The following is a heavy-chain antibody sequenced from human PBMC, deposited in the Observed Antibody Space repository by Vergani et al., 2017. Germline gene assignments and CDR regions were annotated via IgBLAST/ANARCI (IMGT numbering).Heavy chain of an antibody. V-gene: IGHV5-51*01. CDR2: IYPGDSDT. CDR3: ARRGTQWEFFTL. Sequence: VQLVQSGAEVKKPGASVKVSCKGSGYSFSDYWIAWVRQMPGKGLEWMGIIYPGDSDTRYSPSFQGQVTISVDKSISTAYLQWSSLKASDTAIYYCARRGTQWEFFTLWGRGTLVTVS. CDR1: GYSFSDYW. D-gene: IGHD1-26*01. J-gene: IGHJ2*01.